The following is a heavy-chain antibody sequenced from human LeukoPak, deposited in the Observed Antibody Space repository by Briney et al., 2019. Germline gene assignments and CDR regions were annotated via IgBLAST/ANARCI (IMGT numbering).Heavy chain of an antibody. CDR3: ARGYASSGYFSD. Sequence: ASVKVSCMASGYTFSSNAINWVRQAPGQGLECMGWIDTNTGNPTYAQGFTGQFVFSLDTSVSTAYLQISSLKAEDTAEYFCARGYASSGYFSDWGQGTLVTVSS. J-gene: IGHJ4*02. CDR1: GYTFSSNA. CDR2: IDTNTGNP. D-gene: IGHD3-22*01. V-gene: IGHV7-4-1*02.